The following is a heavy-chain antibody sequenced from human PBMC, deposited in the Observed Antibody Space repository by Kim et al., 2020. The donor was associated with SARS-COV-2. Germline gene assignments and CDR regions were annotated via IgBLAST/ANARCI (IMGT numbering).Heavy chain of an antibody. Sequence: YSPSFQGHVTISADKSISTAYLQWSSLKASDTAMYYCARHKWNNYYGMDVWGQGTTVTVSS. J-gene: IGHJ6*02. CDR3: ARHKWNNYYGMDV. D-gene: IGHD1-1*01. V-gene: IGHV5-10-1*01.